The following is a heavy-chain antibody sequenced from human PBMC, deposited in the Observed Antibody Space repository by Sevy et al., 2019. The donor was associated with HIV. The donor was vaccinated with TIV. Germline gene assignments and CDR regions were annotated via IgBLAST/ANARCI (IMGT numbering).Heavy chain of an antibody. Sequence: GGSLRLSCAASGFTFSSYWMSWVRQAPGKGLEWVVNIKQDGSEKYYVDSVKGRFTISRDNAKNSLYLQMNSLRVEDTAVYYCARDQGNTGIYYYYGMDVWGQGTTVTVSS. J-gene: IGHJ6*02. CDR3: ARDQGNTGIYYYYGMDV. CDR1: GFTFSSYW. CDR2: IKQDGSEK. V-gene: IGHV3-7*01. D-gene: IGHD3-10*01.